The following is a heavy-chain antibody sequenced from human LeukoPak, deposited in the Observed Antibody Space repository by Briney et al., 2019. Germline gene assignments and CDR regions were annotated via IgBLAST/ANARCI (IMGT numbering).Heavy chain of an antibody. J-gene: IGHJ4*02. CDR2: INSDGSST. D-gene: IGHD6-13*01. CDR1: GFTFSSYW. V-gene: IGHV3-74*01. CDR3: ARSRIAAAWPFDY. Sequence: GGSLRLSCAASGFTFSSYWMHWVRQAPGKGLVWVSRINSDGSSTSYADSVKGRFTISRDNAKNTLYLQMNSLRAEDTAVYYCARSRIAAAWPFDYWGQGTLVTVSS.